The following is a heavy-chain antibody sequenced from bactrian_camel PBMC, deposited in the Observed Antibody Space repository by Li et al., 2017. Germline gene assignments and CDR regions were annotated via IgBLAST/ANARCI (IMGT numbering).Heavy chain of an antibody. CDR3: AADVGSMSGNCQPNY. J-gene: IGHJ4*01. CDR2: IDIYGGT. V-gene: IGHV3S42*01. Sequence: VQLVESGGGSVQAGGSLRLSCAVEKYASNRDCLGWFRQALGKEREGVAAIDIYGGTRYDDSVKGRFTISRDDAKNTMYLQMNNLQPEDTVMYYCAADVGSMSGNCQPNYWGQGTQVTVS. D-gene: IGHD6*01. CDR1: KYASNRDC.